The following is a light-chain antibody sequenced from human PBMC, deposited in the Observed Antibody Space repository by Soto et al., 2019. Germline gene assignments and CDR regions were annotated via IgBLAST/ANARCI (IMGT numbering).Light chain of an antibody. CDR3: YSYAGRNIWV. CDR2: GVT. J-gene: IGLJ3*02. Sequence: QSALAQPPSASGSPGQSVTISCTGSGSDIGAYNFVSWYQQHPGKAPKLMIFGVTERPSEVPDRFSGSKSGNTASLTVSGLQADDEAVYYCYSYAGRNIWVFGGGTKLTVL. V-gene: IGLV2-8*01. CDR1: GSDIGAYNF.